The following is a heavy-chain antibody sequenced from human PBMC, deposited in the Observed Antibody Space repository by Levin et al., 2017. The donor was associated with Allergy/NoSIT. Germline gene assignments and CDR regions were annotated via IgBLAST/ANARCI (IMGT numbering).Heavy chain of an antibody. CDR3: ARHHSSSTSGVVGHWSGVRPKGARYFQH. V-gene: IGHV4-34*01. CDR1: GGSFSGYY. J-gene: IGHJ1*01. D-gene: IGHD6-13*01. CDR2: INHSGST. Sequence: SETLSLTCAVYGGSFSGYYWSWIRQPPGKGLEWIGEINHSGSTNYNPSLKSRVTISVDTSKNQFSLKLSSVTAADTAVYYCARHHSSSTSGVVGHWSGVRPKGARYFQHWGQGTLVTVSS.